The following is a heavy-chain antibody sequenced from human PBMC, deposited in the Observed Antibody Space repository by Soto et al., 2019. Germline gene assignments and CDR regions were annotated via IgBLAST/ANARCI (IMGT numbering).Heavy chain of an antibody. CDR2: IYYSGST. Sequence: SETLSLTCTVSGGSISSSSYYWGWIRQPPGKGLEWIGSIYYSGSTYYNPSLKSRVTISVDTSKNQFSLRLSSVTAADTAVYYCARIYCSSTSCYYSYYYYYMDVWGKGTTVTVSS. J-gene: IGHJ6*03. CDR1: GGSISSSSYY. V-gene: IGHV4-39*01. CDR3: ARIYCSSTSCYYSYYYYYMDV. D-gene: IGHD2-2*01.